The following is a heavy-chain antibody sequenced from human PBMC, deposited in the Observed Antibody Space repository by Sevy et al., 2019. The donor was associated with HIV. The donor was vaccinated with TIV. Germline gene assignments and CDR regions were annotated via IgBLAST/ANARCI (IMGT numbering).Heavy chain of an antibody. V-gene: IGHV5-51*01. J-gene: IGHJ4*02. D-gene: IGHD3-9*01. CDR3: AIASTGYIYTFDY. Sequence: GESLKISCKGSGYSFSNYLIGWVRQVPGKGMEWMGIIYPRDSDTRYSPSFQGQVTVSADKSINTAYLHWSSLKASDTAMYYCAIASTGYIYTFDYWGQGTLVTVSS. CDR2: IYPRDSDT. CDR1: GYSFSNYL.